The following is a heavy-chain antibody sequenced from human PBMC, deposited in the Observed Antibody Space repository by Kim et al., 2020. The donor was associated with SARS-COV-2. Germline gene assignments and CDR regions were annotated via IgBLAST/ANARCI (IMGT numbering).Heavy chain of an antibody. V-gene: IGHV3-7*05. D-gene: IGHD1-26*01. J-gene: IGHJ4*02. CDR1: GFTFSSYW. CDR3: ARVTVGATPRYFDY. CDR2: IKQDGSEK. Sequence: GGSLRLSCAASGFTFSSYWMSWVRQAPGKGLEWVANIKQDGSEKYYVDSVKGRFTISRDNAKNSLYLQMNSLRAEDTAVYYCARVTVGATPRYFDYWGQGTLVTVSS.